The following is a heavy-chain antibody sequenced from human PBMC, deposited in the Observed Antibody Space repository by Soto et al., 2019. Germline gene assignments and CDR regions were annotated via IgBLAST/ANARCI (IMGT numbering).Heavy chain of an antibody. D-gene: IGHD3-10*01. Sequence: ASVKVACKASGDTFSNYGIHWVRQAHGQRLEWMGLINAGNGNTKYSQKFQRRVTLTRDTSISTAYMELGRLRSDDTAVYYCARANFGSGSHYPYFDYWGQGTLVTVSS. V-gene: IGHV1-3*01. J-gene: IGHJ4*02. CDR1: GDTFSNYG. CDR3: ARANFGSGSHYPYFDY. CDR2: INAGNGNT.